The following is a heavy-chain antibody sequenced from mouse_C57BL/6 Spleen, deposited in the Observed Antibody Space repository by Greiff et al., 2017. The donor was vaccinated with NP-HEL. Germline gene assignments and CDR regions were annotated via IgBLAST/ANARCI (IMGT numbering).Heavy chain of an antibody. Sequence: VQRVESGPGLVAPSQSLSITCTVSGFSLTSYGVHWVRQPPGKGLEWLVVIWSDGSTTYNSALKSRLSISKDNSKSQVFLKMNSLQTDDTAMYYCARHTYYGSSYGYFDVWGTGTTVTVSS. V-gene: IGHV2-6-1*01. CDR3: ARHTYYGSSYGYFDV. CDR1: GFSLTSYG. D-gene: IGHD1-1*01. CDR2: IWSDGST. J-gene: IGHJ1*03.